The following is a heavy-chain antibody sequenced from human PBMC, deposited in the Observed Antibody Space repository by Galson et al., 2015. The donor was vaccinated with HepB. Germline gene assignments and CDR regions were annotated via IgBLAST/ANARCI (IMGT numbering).Heavy chain of an antibody. D-gene: IGHD1-26*01. J-gene: IGHJ4*02. Sequence: SLRLSCAASGFSFSTYGMHWVRQAPGKGLEWVAFIRDDGDNKYYADSVKGRFTISRDDSKNTLYLQMNSLRAEDTAVYYCAKHPGTFQYYFDYWGQGTLVTVSS. CDR3: AKHPGTFQYYFDY. CDR2: IRDDGDNK. CDR1: GFSFSTYG. V-gene: IGHV3-30*02.